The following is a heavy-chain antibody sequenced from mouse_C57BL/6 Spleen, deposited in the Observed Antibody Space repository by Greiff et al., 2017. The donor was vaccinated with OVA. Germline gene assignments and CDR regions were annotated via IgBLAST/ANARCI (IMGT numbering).Heavy chain of an antibody. D-gene: IGHD1-1*02. CDR3: ARNYGHYYAMDY. J-gene: IGHJ4*01. Sequence: QVHLKQSGAELVKPGASVKISCKASGYAFSSYWMHWVKQRPGKGLEWIGQIYPGDGDTNYNGKFKGKATLTADKSSSTAYMQLSRLTSEDSAVYFCARNYGHYYAMDYWGQGTSVTVSS. CDR1: GYAFSSYW. V-gene: IGHV1-80*01. CDR2: IYPGDGDT.